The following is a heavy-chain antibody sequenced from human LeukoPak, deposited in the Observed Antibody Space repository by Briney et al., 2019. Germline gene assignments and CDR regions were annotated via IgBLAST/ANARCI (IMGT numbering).Heavy chain of an antibody. D-gene: IGHD4-23*01. CDR3: ARGMGGNPYYYYYGMDV. V-gene: IGHV3-21*01. CDR1: GFTFNTYG. Sequence: GGSLRLSCAASGFTFNTYGMNWVRQAPGKGLEWVSSISSSSNYIYYADSVKGRFTVSRDNAKNSLYLQMNSPRAEDTAVYYCARGMGGNPYYYYYGMDVWGQGTSVTVSS. J-gene: IGHJ6*02. CDR2: ISSSSNYI.